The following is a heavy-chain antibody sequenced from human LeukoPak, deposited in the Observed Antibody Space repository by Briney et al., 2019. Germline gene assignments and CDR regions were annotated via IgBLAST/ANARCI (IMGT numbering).Heavy chain of an antibody. V-gene: IGHV3-23*01. D-gene: IGHD6-19*01. J-gene: IGHJ4*02. Sequence: GGSLRLSCAASGFTFSSYAMSWVRQAPGKGLEWVSAISGSGGSTYYADSVKGRFTISRDNSKSTLYLQMNSLRAEDTALYYCAKDDRHIAVAGTVFDYWGQGTLVTVSS. CDR3: AKDDRHIAVAGTVFDY. CDR1: GFTFSSYA. CDR2: ISGSGGST.